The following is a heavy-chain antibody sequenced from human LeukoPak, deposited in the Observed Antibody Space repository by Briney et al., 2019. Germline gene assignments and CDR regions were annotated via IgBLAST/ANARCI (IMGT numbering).Heavy chain of an antibody. Sequence: SETLSLTCAVYGGSFSGYYWSWIRQPPGKGLEWIGEINHSGSTNYNPSLKSRVTISVDTSMNQFSLKLSSVTAADTAVYYCASRPGAVAGTAFGGDFDYWGQGTLVTVSS. CDR1: GGSFSGYY. V-gene: IGHV4-34*01. CDR3: ASRPGAVAGTAFGGDFDY. J-gene: IGHJ4*02. D-gene: IGHD6-19*01. CDR2: INHSGST.